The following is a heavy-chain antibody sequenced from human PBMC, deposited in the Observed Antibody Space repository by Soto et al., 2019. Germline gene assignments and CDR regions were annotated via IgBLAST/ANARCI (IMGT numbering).Heavy chain of an antibody. J-gene: IGHJ4*02. CDR1: GFTVSSYW. CDR2: IKQDGSEK. Sequence: PGGPLRLSCAASGFTVSSYWMSWVRQAPGKGLEWEANIKQDGSEKYLVDSVKGRFTISIDNAKNSLYLQMNSLRAEDTAVYYCWRGYVDWLLPHASGRFGYWGQGTLVTVSS. CDR3: WRGYVDWLLPHASGRFGY. D-gene: IGHD3-9*01. V-gene: IGHV3-7*01.